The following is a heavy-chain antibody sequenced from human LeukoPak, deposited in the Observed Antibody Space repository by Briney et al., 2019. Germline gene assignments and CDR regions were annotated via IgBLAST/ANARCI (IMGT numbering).Heavy chain of an antibody. V-gene: IGHV3-9*03. Sequence: GGSLRLSCAASGFTVSSNYMSWVRQAPGKGLEWVSGISWNSGSIGYADSVKGRFTISRDNAKNSLYLQMNSLRAEDMALYYCAKDLYSSSWYGGAFDIWGQGTMVTVSS. CDR1: GFTVSSNY. J-gene: IGHJ3*02. CDR2: ISWNSGSI. CDR3: AKDLYSSSWYGGAFDI. D-gene: IGHD6-13*01.